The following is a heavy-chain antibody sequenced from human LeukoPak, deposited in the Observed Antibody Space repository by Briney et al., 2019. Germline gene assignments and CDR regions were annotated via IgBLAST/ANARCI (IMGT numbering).Heavy chain of an antibody. CDR1: GFTFSDYY. CDR3: ATHYDTSGYYYFDF. Sequence: PGGSLRLSCAASGFTFSDYYMSWIRQAPGKGLEWVSYISSSGSTIYYADSVKGRFTISRDNSKNTLYLQMSSLRAEDTAVYYCATHYDTSGYYYFDFWGQGTLVTVSS. CDR2: ISSSGSTI. D-gene: IGHD3-22*01. V-gene: IGHV3-11*01. J-gene: IGHJ4*02.